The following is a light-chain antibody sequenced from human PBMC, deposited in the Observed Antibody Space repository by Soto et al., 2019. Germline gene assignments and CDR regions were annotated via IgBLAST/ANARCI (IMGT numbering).Light chain of an antibody. V-gene: IGKV1-5*03. Sequence: DIQMTQSPSTLSASVGDRVTITCRASQSISSWLAWYQQKPGKAPKLLIYKASSLESGVPSRFSGSGSGTECTLTISSLQPDDFATYYYQHYNSYSRTFGQGTKLEIK. CDR1: QSISSW. CDR2: KAS. J-gene: IGKJ2*02. CDR3: QHYNSYSRT.